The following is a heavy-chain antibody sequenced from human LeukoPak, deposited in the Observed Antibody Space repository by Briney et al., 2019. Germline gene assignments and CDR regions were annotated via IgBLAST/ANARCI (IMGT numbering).Heavy chain of an antibody. CDR3: AKAIYSSSRMDV. D-gene: IGHD6-13*01. Sequence: GGSLRLSCAASGFTFSSYAMSWVRQAPGKGLEWVSAISGSGGSTYYADSVKGRFTISRDNSKNTLYLQMHSLRAEDTAVYYCAKAIYSSSRMDVWGQGTTVTVSS. CDR2: ISGSGGST. V-gene: IGHV3-23*01. J-gene: IGHJ6*02. CDR1: GFTFSSYA.